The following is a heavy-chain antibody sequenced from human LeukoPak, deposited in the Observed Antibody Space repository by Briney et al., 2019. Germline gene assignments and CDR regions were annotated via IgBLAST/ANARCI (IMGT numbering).Heavy chain of an antibody. Sequence: SETLSHTCTVSGGFISSSSYYWGWIRQPPGKGLEWIGSIYYSGSTNYNPSLKSRVTISVDTSKNQFSLKLSSVTAADTAVYYCARGGGHTYETYFFDYWGQGTLVTVSS. CDR3: ARGGGHTYETYFFDY. J-gene: IGHJ4*02. CDR2: IYYSGST. V-gene: IGHV4-39*07. D-gene: IGHD5-18*01. CDR1: GGFISSSSYY.